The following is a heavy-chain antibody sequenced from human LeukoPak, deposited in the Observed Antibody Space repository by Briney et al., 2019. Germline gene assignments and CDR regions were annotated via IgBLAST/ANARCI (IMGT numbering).Heavy chain of an antibody. CDR1: GGTFSSYA. J-gene: IGHJ6*02. D-gene: IGHD3-22*01. CDR2: ISAYNGNT. CDR3: AAVGRYPTYYDSSGYYYDYGMDV. Sequence: ASVKVSCKASGGTFSSYAISWVRQAPGQGLEWMGWISAYNGNTNYAQKLQGRVTMTTDTSTSTAYMELRSLRSDDTAVYYCAAVGRYPTYYDSSGYYYDYGMDVWGQGTTVTVSS. V-gene: IGHV1-18*01.